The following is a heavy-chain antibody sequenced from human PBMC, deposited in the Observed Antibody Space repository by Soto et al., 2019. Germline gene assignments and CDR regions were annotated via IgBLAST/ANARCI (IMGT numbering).Heavy chain of an antibody. D-gene: IGHD5-12*01. Sequence: ASVKVSCKASGYTFTRSGISWVRQAPGQGLEWMGWISTYNGDTNYAQTFQGRVTMTTDTSTSTVHMEVRSLRSDDTAVYYCAREGVAPYYYYSMDVWGQGTPVTVS. V-gene: IGHV1-18*01. CDR2: ISTYNGDT. CDR1: GYTFTRSG. CDR3: AREGVAPYYYYSMDV. J-gene: IGHJ6*02.